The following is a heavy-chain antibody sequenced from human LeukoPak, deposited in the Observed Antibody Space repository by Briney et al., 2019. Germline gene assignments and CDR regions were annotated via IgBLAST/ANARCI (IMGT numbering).Heavy chain of an antibody. V-gene: IGHV3-53*01. CDR2: IYSAGST. Sequence: GGSLRLSCAASGFTVSSHFMSWVRQAPGKGLEWVSVIYSAGSTYYADSVKGRFTISRDNSKNTLYLQMNSLRAEDTAVYYCAKDQAWLRFDYWGQGTLITVSS. CDR3: AKDQAWLRFDY. D-gene: IGHD5-12*01. J-gene: IGHJ4*02. CDR1: GFTVSSHF.